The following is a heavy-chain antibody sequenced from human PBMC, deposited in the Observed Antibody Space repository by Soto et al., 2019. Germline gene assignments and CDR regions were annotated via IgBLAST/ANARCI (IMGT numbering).Heavy chain of an antibody. CDR1: GGTFSSYT. Sequence: QVQLVQSGAEVKKPGSSVKVSCKASGGTFSSYTISWVRQAPGQGLEWMGRIIPILGIANYAQKFQGRVTITADKSTSTAYMELSSLRSEDTAVYYCARDRDSSSWPFDYWGQGTLGTVSS. J-gene: IGHJ4*02. V-gene: IGHV1-69*08. CDR2: IIPILGIA. CDR3: ARDRDSSSWPFDY. D-gene: IGHD6-13*01.